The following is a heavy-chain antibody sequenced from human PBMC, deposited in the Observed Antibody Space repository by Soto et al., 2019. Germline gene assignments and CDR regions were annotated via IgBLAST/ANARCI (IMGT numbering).Heavy chain of an antibody. CDR2: INHSGST. J-gene: IGHJ4*02. CDR3: ARGGPENYSSSWYSFDY. V-gene: IGHV4-34*01. D-gene: IGHD6-13*01. Sequence: QVQLQQWGAGLLKPSETLSLTCAVYGGSFSGYYWSWIRQPPGKGLEWIGEINHSGSTNYNPSLKSRVTISVDTSKNQFSLELSSVTAADTAVYYCARGGPENYSSSWYSFDYWGQGTLVTVSS. CDR1: GGSFSGYY.